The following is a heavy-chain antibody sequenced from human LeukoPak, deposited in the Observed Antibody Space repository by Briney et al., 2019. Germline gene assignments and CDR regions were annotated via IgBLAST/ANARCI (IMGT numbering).Heavy chain of an antibody. CDR3: ARDGRRFSEGPYYFDY. CDR1: GYTFTSYG. J-gene: IGHJ4*02. D-gene: IGHD3-10*01. CDR2: ISAYNGNT. Sequence: ASVKVSCKASGYTFTSYGISWVRQAPGQGLEWMGWISAYNGNTNYAQKLQGRVTMTTDTSTSTAYMELRSLRSDDTAVYYCARDGRRFSEGPYYFDYWGQGTLVTVSS. V-gene: IGHV1-18*01.